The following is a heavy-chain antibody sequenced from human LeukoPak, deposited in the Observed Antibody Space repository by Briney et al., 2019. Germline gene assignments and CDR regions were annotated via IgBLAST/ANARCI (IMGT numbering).Heavy chain of an antibody. D-gene: IGHD3-22*01. CDR1: GYTFTGYY. V-gene: IGHV1-2*02. Sequence: ASVKVSCKASGYTFTGYYMHWVRQAPGQGLEWMGWINPNSGGTNYAQKFQGRVTMTRDTSISTAYMELSRLRSDDTAVYYCARQNRRYYDSSGYYFLYEYFQHWGQGTLVTVSS. CDR3: ARQNRRYYDSSGYYFLYEYFQH. CDR2: INPNSGGT. J-gene: IGHJ1*01.